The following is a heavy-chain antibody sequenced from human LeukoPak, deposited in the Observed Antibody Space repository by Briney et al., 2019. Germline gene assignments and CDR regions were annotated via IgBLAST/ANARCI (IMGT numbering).Heavy chain of an antibody. J-gene: IGHJ4*02. V-gene: IGHV1-8*01. D-gene: IGHD6-13*01. CDR1: GYTFINYD. CDR2: MSPNSVNS. Sequence: ASVKVSCNASGYTFINYDINWVRQATGQGLEWMGWMSPNSVNSGYAQKFQGRVTMTRNTSISTAYMELSSLRSEDTAVYYCARKGLGAASNYYFDYWGQGTLVTVSS. CDR3: ARKGLGAASNYYFDY.